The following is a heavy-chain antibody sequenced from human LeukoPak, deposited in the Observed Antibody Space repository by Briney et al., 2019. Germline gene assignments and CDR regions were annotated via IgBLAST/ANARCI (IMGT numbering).Heavy chain of an antibody. D-gene: IGHD3-16*01. V-gene: IGHV3-23*01. CDR3: AEDGGSC. J-gene: IGHJ4*02. CDR2: ISGNGGRI. CDR1: GFTFSNYA. Sequence: GRSLRLSCAASGFTFSNYAMSWVRQAPGKGLDWDSTISGNGGRIHYADSVKGRFTISRDNSKNTLYLQMNSLRAEDTAVYYCAEDGGSCGGQGTLVTVSS.